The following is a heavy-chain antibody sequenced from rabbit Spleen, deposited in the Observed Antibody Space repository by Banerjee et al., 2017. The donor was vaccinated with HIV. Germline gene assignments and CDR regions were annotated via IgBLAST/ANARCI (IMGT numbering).Heavy chain of an antibody. D-gene: IGHD1-1*01. CDR2: IFTGSSGTT. CDR1: GFSFSSSDY. Sequence: QEQLKESGGGLVQPGGSLTLTCTASGFSFSSSDYMCWVRQAPGKGLDWIADIFTGSSGTTYYASWAKGRFTISKTSSTTVTLQMTRLTAADTATYFCARDTSSSFSSYGMDLWGPGTLVTVS. J-gene: IGHJ6*01. CDR3: ARDTSSSFSSYGMDL. V-gene: IGHV1S45*01.